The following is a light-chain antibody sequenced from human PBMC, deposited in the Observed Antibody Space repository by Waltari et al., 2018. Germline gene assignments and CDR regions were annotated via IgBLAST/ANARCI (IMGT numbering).Light chain of an antibody. CDR3: QQYGTSPRA. CDR2: STS. CDR1: QSVDNKY. Sequence: DIVLTQSPGTLSLSPGERATLSCRASQSVDNKYLAWFQQSPGQAPRLLIYSTSTRATGIPDRFSGSGSGTDFTITISRLEPEDFGVYYCQQYGTSPRAFGQGTKV. V-gene: IGKV3-20*01. J-gene: IGKJ1*01.